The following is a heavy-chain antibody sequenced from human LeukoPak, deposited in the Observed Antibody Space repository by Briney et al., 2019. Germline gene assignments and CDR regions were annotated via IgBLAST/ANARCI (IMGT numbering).Heavy chain of an antibody. Sequence: SVKVSCKASGGTFSSYAISWVRQAPGQGLEWMGGIIPIFGTANYAQKFQGRVTITADESTSTAYMELSSLRSEDTAVYYCASLMGTAMVNFDYWGQGTLVTVSS. J-gene: IGHJ4*02. CDR3: ASLMGTAMVNFDY. CDR1: GGTFSSYA. V-gene: IGHV1-69*13. D-gene: IGHD5-18*01. CDR2: IIPIFGTA.